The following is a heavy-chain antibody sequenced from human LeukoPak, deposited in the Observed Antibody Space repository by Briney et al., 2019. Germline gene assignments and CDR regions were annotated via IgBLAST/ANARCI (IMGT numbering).Heavy chain of an antibody. CDR2: INHSGST. Sequence: PSETLSCNCAVYGGSFSGYYWSWIRQPPGKGLEWIGEINHSGSTNYNPSLKSRVTISVDTSKNQFPLKLSSVTAADTAVYYCARALIHTAGLFDYWGQGTLVTVSS. V-gene: IGHV4-34*01. J-gene: IGHJ4*02. CDR1: GGSFSGYY. D-gene: IGHD5-18*01. CDR3: ARALIHTAGLFDY.